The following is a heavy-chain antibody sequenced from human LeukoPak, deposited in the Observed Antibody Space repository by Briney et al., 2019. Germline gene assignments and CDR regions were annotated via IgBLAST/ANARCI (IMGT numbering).Heavy chain of an antibody. CDR2: ISGSGGST. D-gene: IGHD3-22*01. CDR1: GFTFSSYA. V-gene: IGHV3-23*01. Sequence: PGGSLSLSCAASGFTFSSYAMSWVRQAPGKGLEWVSAISGSGGSTYYADSVKGRFTISRDNSKNTLYLQMNSLRAEDTAVYYCAKDIRPPYGYYDSVGDVWGQGTTVTVSS. CDR3: AKDIRPPYGYYDSVGDV. J-gene: IGHJ6*02.